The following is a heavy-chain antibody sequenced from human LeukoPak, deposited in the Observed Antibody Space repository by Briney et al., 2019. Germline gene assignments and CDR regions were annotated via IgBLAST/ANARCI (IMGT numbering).Heavy chain of an antibody. CDR3: ARGPYYDSWSGAGY. V-gene: IGHV1-18*01. J-gene: IGHJ4*02. CDR2: ITTYNGNT. D-gene: IGHD3-3*01. CDR1: GYTFGDFG. Sequence: ASVKVSCKASGYTFGDFGISWVRQAPGQGLEWMGWITTYNGNTNYIQKLQGRVTMTTDTSTSTAYMELRSLRSGDTAVYYCARGPYYDSWSGAGYWGQGTLVTVSS.